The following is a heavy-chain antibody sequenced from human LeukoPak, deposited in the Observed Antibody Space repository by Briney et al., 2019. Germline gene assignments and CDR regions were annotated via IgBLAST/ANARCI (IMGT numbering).Heavy chain of an antibody. CDR1: GFTFSSYS. J-gene: IGHJ4*02. CDR2: ISSSSSTI. Sequence: GGSLRLSCAASGFTFSSYSMNWVRQAPGKGLEWVSYISSSSSTIYYADPVKGRFTISRDNAKNSLYLQMNSLRAEDTAVYYCASEGSSSSGNFDYWGQGTLVTVSS. CDR3: ASEGSSSSGNFDY. D-gene: IGHD6-6*01. V-gene: IGHV3-48*01.